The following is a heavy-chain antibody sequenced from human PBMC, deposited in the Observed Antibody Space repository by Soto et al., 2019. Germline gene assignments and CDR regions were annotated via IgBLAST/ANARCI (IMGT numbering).Heavy chain of an antibody. D-gene: IGHD3-10*01. CDR2: INPYSGGA. J-gene: IGHJ5*02. CDR1: GYTFTGYF. CDR3: ARVIRGAYYNSPLDT. V-gene: IGHV1-2*02. Sequence: ASVKVSCKASGYTFTGYFMHWVRQAPGQGLEWMGWINPYSGGADYAQSFQGRVTMTRDTSISTVYMELSRLRFDDTAVYYCARVIRGAYYNSPLDTCGQGTVVTLS.